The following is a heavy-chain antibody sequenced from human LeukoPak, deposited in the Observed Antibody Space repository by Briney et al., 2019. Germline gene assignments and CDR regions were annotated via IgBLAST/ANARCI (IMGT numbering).Heavy chain of an antibody. V-gene: IGHV3-48*01. CDR2: ITNGGNSK. CDR3: ARDRPAVLRFLEWPRGDYWFDP. Sequence: GGSLRLSCAASEFTFSSYSMNWVRQAPGKGLEWVSYITNGGNSKGYADSVKGRFTISRDNTKNSLYLQMNGLRAEDTAVYYCARDRPAVLRFLEWPRGDYWFDPWGQGTLVTVSS. D-gene: IGHD3-3*01. CDR1: EFTFSSYS. J-gene: IGHJ5*02.